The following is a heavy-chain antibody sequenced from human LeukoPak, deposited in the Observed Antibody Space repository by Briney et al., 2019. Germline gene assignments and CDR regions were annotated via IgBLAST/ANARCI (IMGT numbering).Heavy chain of an antibody. CDR3: VRGVRDYDFWSGYYGWYYGMDV. Sequence: GGSLRLSCSASGGTFSSYAMCWGRQAPGKGLEYVSAISSNGGSTYYAESVKSRVTISRDNSKNTLCLQMSSLRAADTAVYYCVRGVRDYDFWSGYYGWYYGMDVWGQGTTVTVSS. CDR1: GGTFSSYA. CDR2: ISSNGGST. D-gene: IGHD3-3*01. V-gene: IGHV3-64D*09. J-gene: IGHJ6*02.